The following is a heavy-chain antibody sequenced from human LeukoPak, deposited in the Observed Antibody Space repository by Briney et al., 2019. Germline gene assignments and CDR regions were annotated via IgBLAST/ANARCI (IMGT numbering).Heavy chain of an antibody. CDR3: ARGSGYSYGYFDY. J-gene: IGHJ4*02. CDR2: ISYDGSNK. Sequence: GGSLRLSCAASGFTFSSYGMHWVRQAPGKGLEWVAVISYDGSNKYYADSVKGRFTISRDNSKNTLYLQMNSLRAEDTAVYYCARGSGYSYGYFDYWGQGTLVTVSS. CDR1: GFTFSSYG. D-gene: IGHD5-18*01. V-gene: IGHV3-30*03.